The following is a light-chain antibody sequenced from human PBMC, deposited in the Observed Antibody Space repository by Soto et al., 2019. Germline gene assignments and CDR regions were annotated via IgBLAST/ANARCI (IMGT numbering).Light chain of an antibody. CDR3: SSYTSSSTSWV. V-gene: IGLV2-14*01. Sequence: QSVLTQPASVSGSPGQSITISCTGTSSDVGGYNYVSWYQQHPGKAPKLMIYEVSNRPSGVSNRFSGSKSGNTASLTISGLQAEDEADYYCSSYTSSSTSWVFGGGTQLTV. CDR2: EVS. CDR1: SSDVGGYNY. J-gene: IGLJ3*02.